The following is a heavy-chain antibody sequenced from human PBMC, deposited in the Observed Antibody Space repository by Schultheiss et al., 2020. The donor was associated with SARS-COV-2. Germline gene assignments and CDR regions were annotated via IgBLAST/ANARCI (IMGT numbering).Heavy chain of an antibody. D-gene: IGHD1-26*01. CDR2: IRSKANSYAT. V-gene: IGHV3-73*01. CDR1: GFTFSSYE. J-gene: IGHJ2*01. Sequence: GGSLRLSCAASGFTFSSYEMNWVRQASGKGLEWVGRIRSKANSYATAYAASVKGRFTISRDDSKNTAYLQMNSLKTEDTAVYYCARDMGGSYYGGYFDLWGRGTLVTVSS. CDR3: ARDMGGSYYGGYFDL.